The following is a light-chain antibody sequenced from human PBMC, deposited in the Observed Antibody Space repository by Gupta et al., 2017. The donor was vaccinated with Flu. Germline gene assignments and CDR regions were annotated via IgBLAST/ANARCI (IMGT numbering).Light chain of an antibody. CDR2: AAS. CDR1: PDNRDD. V-gene: IGKV1-17*01. J-gene: IGKJ5*01. Sequence: DGITIPCLASPDNRDDLGWYQQKPGKAPRPLIYAASSLQSGVPSRFSGSGSGTEFTLTISSLQAEDFATYYCLQHNNYPLTFGHGTRLEIK. CDR3: LQHNNYPLT.